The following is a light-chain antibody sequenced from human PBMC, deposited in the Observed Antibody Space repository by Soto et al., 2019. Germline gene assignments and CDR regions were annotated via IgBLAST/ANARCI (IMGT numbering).Light chain of an antibody. CDR3: QHYGSTPWYT. V-gene: IGKV3-20*01. J-gene: IGKJ2*01. CDR2: GAS. Sequence: EIVLTQSPGTLSLSPGERVTLSCRASQRISSSYLAWYQQKPGQAPRLLIYGASNRPTGIPDRFSVSGSGTDFTLTISRLETEDFAVYYFQHYGSTPWYTFGQGTKVEIK. CDR1: QRISSSY.